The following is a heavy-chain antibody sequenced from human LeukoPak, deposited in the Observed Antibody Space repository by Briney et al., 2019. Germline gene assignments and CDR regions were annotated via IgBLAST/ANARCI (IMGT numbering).Heavy chain of an antibody. J-gene: IGHJ6*03. Sequence: ASVKVSCKASGYTFTSYAMNWVRQAPGQGLEWMGWINTNTGNPTYAQGFTGGFVFSLDTSVSTAYLQISSLKAEDTAVYYCARAFMVRGVLYYMDVWGKGTTVTVSS. CDR1: GYTFTSYA. CDR2: INTNTGNP. CDR3: ARAFMVRGVLYYMDV. V-gene: IGHV7-4-1*02. D-gene: IGHD3-10*01.